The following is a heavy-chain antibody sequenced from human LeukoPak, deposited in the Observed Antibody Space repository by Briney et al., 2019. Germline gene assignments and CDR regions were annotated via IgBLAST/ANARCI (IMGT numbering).Heavy chain of an antibody. CDR3: ARDPRYSSGWYDY. J-gene: IGHJ4*02. V-gene: IGHV1-3*01. CDR2: IDAGNGNT. D-gene: IGHD6-19*01. CDR1: GYTSTSYA. Sequence: GASVKGSCKASGYTSTSYAMHWVRQAPGQRLVWMGRIDAGNGNTKYSQKFQGRVTITRDTSASTAYMELSSLRSEDTAVYYCARDPRYSSGWYDYWGQGTLVTVSS.